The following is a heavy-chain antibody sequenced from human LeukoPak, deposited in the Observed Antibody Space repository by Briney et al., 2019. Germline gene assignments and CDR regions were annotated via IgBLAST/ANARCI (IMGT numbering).Heavy chain of an antibody. D-gene: IGHD3-3*01. V-gene: IGHV3-74*01. CDR2: T. CDR1: GFTFSSYW. CDR3: ARENVFGSAFDI. J-gene: IGHJ3*02. Sequence: GGSLRLSCAASGFTFSSYWMHWVRQTTTSYADSVKGRFTISRDNAKNTLYLQVNSLRAEDMAVYYCARENVFGSAFDIWGQGTMVTVSS.